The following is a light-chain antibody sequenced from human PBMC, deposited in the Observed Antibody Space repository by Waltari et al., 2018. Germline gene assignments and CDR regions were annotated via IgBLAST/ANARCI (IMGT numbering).Light chain of an antibody. CDR3: QQYDRTPWT. Sequence: EIVLTQSPGTLSVSPGERVTLSCRASQSISSSYLAWHQQKPGQTPRLLIYGTSSRATGVPDRFRGSGSGTDFTLTISRLEPEDFAVYYCQQYDRTPWTFGQGTKVEIK. J-gene: IGKJ1*01. CDR2: GTS. V-gene: IGKV3-20*01. CDR1: QSISSSY.